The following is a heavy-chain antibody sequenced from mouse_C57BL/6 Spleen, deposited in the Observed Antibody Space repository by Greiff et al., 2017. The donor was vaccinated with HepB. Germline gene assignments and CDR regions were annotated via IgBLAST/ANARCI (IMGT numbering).Heavy chain of an antibody. J-gene: IGHJ1*03. Sequence: VQLQQSGAELVRPGTSVKVSCKASGYAFTNYLIEWVKQRPGQGLEWIGVINPGSGGTNYNEKFKGKATLTADKSSSTAYMQLSSLTSEDSAVYFCAREPLAHWYFDVWGTGTTVTVSS. CDR2: INPGSGGT. CDR3: AREPLAHWYFDV. V-gene: IGHV1-54*01. CDR1: GYAFTNYL.